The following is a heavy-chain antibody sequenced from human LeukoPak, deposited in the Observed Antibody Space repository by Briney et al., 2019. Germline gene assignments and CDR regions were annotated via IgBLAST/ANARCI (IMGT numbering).Heavy chain of an antibody. J-gene: IGHJ5*02. CDR1: GYTFTGYY. CDR2: INPNSGGT. D-gene: IGHD6-13*01. CDR3: ARGGLGCSSSWYEQTNWFDP. V-gene: IGHV1-2*06. Sequence: ASVKVSCKASGYTFTGYYMHWVRQAPGQGLEWMGRINPNSGGTNYAQKFQGRVTMTRDTSISTAYMELSRLRSDDTAVYYCARGGLGCSSSWYEQTNWFDPWGQGTLVTVSS.